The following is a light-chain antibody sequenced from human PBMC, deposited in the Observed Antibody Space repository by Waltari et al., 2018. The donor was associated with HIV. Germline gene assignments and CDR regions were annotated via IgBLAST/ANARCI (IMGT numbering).Light chain of an antibody. CDR1: SSDFGFYNY. Sequence: QSALTQPASVSGSPGQSITISCTGTSSDFGFYNYVSWYQQVPGKVPQVIIYEVTSRPSVVSNRFSGSKSGSTASLTIADLQVEDEADYYCTSYTATDTLIFGGGTKVTVL. CDR2: EVT. CDR3: TSYTATDTLI. V-gene: IGLV2-14*01. J-gene: IGLJ2*01.